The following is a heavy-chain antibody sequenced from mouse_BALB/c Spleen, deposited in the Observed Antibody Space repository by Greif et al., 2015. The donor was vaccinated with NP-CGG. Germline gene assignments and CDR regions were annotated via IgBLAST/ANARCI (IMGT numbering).Heavy chain of an antibody. V-gene: IGHV1-80*01. J-gene: IGHJ4*01. CDR1: GYAFSSYW. CDR3: ARTTMITHYYAMDY. Sequence: VQLQQSGAELVRPGSSVKISCKASGYAFSSYWMNWVKQRPGQGLEWIGQIYPGDGDTNYNGKFKGKATLTADKSSSTAYMQLSSLTSEDSAVYFCARTTMITHYYAMDYWGQGTSVTVSS. D-gene: IGHD2-4*01. CDR2: IYPGDGDT.